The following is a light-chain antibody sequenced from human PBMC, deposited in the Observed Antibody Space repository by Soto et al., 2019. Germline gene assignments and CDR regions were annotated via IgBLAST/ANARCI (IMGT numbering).Light chain of an antibody. V-gene: IGKV3-11*01. CDR1: QFVTTN. Sequence: EIVLQQSPATLSLSPGERATLSCRASQFVTTNVAWYQQKPGQAPRLLISDGSNRDNGIPARFVGSGSGTDFTLSITGRQPEYLAVYYGQQHYDLYACGQGTKLLSK. J-gene: IGKJ2*01. CDR2: DGS. CDR3: QQHYDLYA.